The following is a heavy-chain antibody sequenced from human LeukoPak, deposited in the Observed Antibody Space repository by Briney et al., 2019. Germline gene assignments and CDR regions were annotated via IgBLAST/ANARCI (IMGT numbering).Heavy chain of an antibody. Sequence: SETLSLTCTVSGGSISGYYWSWIRQPPGKGLEWIGEINHSEYINFNPSLKSRVTISVDTSKNQFSLKLSSVTAADTAVYYCARGNGYCSSTSCPHWFDPWGQGTLVTVSS. CDR1: GGSISGYY. CDR3: ARGNGYCSSTSCPHWFDP. D-gene: IGHD2-2*01. V-gene: IGHV4-34*01. J-gene: IGHJ5*02. CDR2: INHSEYI.